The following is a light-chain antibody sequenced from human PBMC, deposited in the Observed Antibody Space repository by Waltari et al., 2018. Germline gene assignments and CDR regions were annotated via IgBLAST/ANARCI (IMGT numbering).Light chain of an antibody. CDR3: KLADSTVTYV. CDR1: TLSKQY. V-gene: IGLV3-25*03. J-gene: IGLJ1*01. Sequence: SHELTQPPSVSVSPGQTATITCSGETLSKQYVYWYQHKPGQAPVLLIYKDTERPSGIPDRFSGSSSGTSVTLTISGVQAEDEADYYCKLADSTVTYVFGPGTKVIVL. CDR2: KDT.